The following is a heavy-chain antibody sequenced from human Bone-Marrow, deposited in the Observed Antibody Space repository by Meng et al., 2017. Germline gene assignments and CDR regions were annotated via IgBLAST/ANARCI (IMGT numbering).Heavy chain of an antibody. CDR1: GFTFSSYA. CDR3: AKIATRYYDSSGYSFVDY. J-gene: IGHJ4*02. CDR2: ITAGGVST. Sequence: GESLKISCAVSGFTFSSYAMSWVRQAPGKGLEWVSAITAGGVSTYYADSVKGRFTISRDNSKNTLYLQMNSLRAEDTAIYYCAKIATRYYDSSGYSFVDYWGQGTRVTVSS. D-gene: IGHD3-22*01. V-gene: IGHV3-23*01.